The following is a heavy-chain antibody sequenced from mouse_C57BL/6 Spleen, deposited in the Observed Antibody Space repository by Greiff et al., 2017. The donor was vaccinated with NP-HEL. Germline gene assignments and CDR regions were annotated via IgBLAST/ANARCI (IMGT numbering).Heavy chain of an antibody. D-gene: IGHD4-1*01. CDR2: IDPSDSYT. CDR3: ARGGTGNYAMDY. J-gene: IGHJ4*01. CDR1: GYTFTSYW. V-gene: IGHV1-69*01. Sequence: QVQLQQPGAELVMPGASVKLSSKASGYTFTSYWMHWVKQRPGQGLEWIGEIDPSDSYTNYNQKFKGKSTLTVDKSSSTAYMQLSSLTSEDSAVYYCARGGTGNYAMDYWGQGTSVTVSS.